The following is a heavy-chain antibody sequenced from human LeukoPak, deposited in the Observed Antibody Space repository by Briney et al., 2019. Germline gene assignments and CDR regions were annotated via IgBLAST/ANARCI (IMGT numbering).Heavy chain of an antibody. J-gene: IGHJ6*03. D-gene: IGHD1-26*01. CDR3: ARSTVWWPSGDYMDV. CDR2: IYYSGST. V-gene: IGHV4-59*01. CDR1: GGSISSYY. Sequence: PSETLSLTCTVSGGSISSYYWSWIRQPPGKGLEWIGYIYYSGSTNHNPSLKSRVTISVDTSKNQFSLKLSSVTAADTAVYYCARSTVWWPSGDYMDVWGKGTTVTVSS.